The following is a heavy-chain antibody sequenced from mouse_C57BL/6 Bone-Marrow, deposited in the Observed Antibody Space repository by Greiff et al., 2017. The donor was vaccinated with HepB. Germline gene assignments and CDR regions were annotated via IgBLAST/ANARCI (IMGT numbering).Heavy chain of an antibody. Sequence: QVQLQQPGAELVRPGSSVKLSCKASGYTFTSYWMHWVKQRPIQGLEWIGNIDPSDSETHYNQKFKDKATLTVDKSSSTAYMPLSSLTSEDSAVYYCARWSPFYAMYYWGQGTSVTVSS. CDR2: IDPSDSET. J-gene: IGHJ4*01. V-gene: IGHV1-52*01. CDR1: GYTFTSYW. CDR3: ARWSPFYAMYY.